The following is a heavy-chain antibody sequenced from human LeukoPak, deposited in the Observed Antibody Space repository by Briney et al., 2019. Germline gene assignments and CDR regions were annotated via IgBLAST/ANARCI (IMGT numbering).Heavy chain of an antibody. CDR2: INPSGGST. J-gene: IGHJ6*02. Sequence: ASVKVSCKVSGYTFTSYYMHWVRQALGQGLEWMGIINPSGGSTSYAQKFQGRVTMTRDTSTSTVYMELSSLRSEDTAVYYCARGGTIFGPQGYYGMDVWGQGTTVTVSS. CDR3: ARGGTIFGPQGYYGMDV. D-gene: IGHD3-3*01. V-gene: IGHV1-46*01. CDR1: GYTFTSYY.